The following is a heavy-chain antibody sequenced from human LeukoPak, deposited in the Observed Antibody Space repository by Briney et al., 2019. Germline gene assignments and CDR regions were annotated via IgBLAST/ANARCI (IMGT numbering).Heavy chain of an antibody. Sequence: GSLRLSCVGSGFTFSSYLMTWVRQAPGKGLEWVANIKDDGSEKYSVDSVKGRFTISRDNAKNLLYLQMSSLRAEDTAVYYCARARIDYWGQGTLVTVSS. CDR3: ARARIDY. CDR2: IKDDGSEK. J-gene: IGHJ4*02. CDR1: GFTFSSYL. D-gene: IGHD1-14*01. V-gene: IGHV3-7*04.